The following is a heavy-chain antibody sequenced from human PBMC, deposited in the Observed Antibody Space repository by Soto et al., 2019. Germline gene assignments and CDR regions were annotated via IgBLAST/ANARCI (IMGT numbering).Heavy chain of an antibody. CDR3: ARQQGDYDYVWGSYRQYYYYYYGMDV. CDR2: IYYSGNT. Sequence: PSETLSLTCTVSGGSISSDDFYWRWIRQHPGKGLEWIGYIYYSGNTYYNPSLKSRVTISVDTSKNQFSLKLSSVTAADTAVYYCARQQGDYDYVWGSYRQYYYYYYGMDVWGQGTTVT. CDR1: GGSISSDDFY. D-gene: IGHD3-16*02. V-gene: IGHV4-30-4*01. J-gene: IGHJ6*02.